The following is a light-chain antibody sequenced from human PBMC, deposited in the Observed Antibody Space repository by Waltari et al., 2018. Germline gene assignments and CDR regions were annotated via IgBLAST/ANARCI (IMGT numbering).Light chain of an antibody. Sequence: QSALTQPASVSGSPGQSITISCTGTSSDGGGYNYVSWYQQHPGKAPNLMISDVSKRPSGVSKRFSGSKSGNTPSLTISGLQAEDEADYYCCSYAGSSTYVFGTGTKVTVL. CDR1: SSDGGGYNY. J-gene: IGLJ1*01. V-gene: IGLV2-23*02. CDR3: CSYAGSSTYV. CDR2: DVS.